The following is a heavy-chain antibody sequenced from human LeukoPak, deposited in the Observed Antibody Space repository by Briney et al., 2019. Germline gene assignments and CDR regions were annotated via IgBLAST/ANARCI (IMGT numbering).Heavy chain of an antibody. D-gene: IGHD4-17*01. CDR1: GGSFSNYY. J-gene: IGHJ6*03. CDR3: ARGVGSTVTTSGAHVLGDYYYYMDV. Sequence: RTSETLSLTCAVYGGSFSNYYWSWIRQPPGKGLEWIGEINHSGSTNCNPSLKSRVTISVDTSKNQFSLKLSSVTAADTAVYYCARGVGSTVTTSGAHVLGDYYYYMDVWGKGTTVTISS. V-gene: IGHV4-34*01. CDR2: INHSGST.